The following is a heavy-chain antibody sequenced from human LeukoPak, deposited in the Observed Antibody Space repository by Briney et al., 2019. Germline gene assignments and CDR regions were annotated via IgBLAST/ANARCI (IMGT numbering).Heavy chain of an antibody. Sequence: ASVKVSCKTSGYTFTSYYFHWGRQAPGQGLGWMRIINPSGGSTSYEQKFQIRVTMTRDTSTSTVYMELSSLRSEDTAVYYCATPTTVGNAFHIGGQGTMVTVSS. V-gene: IGHV1-46*01. CDR1: GYTFTSYY. CDR2: INPSGGST. D-gene: IGHD4-23*01. CDR3: ATPTTVGNAFHI. J-gene: IGHJ3*02.